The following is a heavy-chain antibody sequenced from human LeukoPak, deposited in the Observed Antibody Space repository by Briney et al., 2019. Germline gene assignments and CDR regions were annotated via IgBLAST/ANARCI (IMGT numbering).Heavy chain of an antibody. CDR2: INRNSGGT. Sequence: ASVKVSCKASGYTFTGYYMHWVRQAPGQGLEWMGRINRNSGGTNYAQKFQGRVTMTRDTSISTAYMELSRLRSDDTAVYYCARELFEGYYYYYMDVWGKGTTVTVSS. D-gene: IGHD3-10*02. J-gene: IGHJ6*03. V-gene: IGHV1-2*06. CDR1: GYTFTGYY. CDR3: ARELFEGYYYYYMDV.